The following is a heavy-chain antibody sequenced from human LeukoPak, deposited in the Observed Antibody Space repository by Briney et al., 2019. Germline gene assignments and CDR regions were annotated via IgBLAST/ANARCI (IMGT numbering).Heavy chain of an antibody. CDR2: ISVYNGNT. D-gene: IGHD3-16*01. V-gene: IGHV1-8*02. Sequence: GASVKVSCKASGNILTNYGITWVRQAPGQGLEWMGWISVYNGNTNYAQKFQGRVTMTRNTSISTAYMELSSLRSEDTAVYYCARGGSRRGKPSYNWFDPWGQGTLVTVSS. CDR3: ARGGSRRGKPSYNWFDP. J-gene: IGHJ5*02. CDR1: GNILTNYG.